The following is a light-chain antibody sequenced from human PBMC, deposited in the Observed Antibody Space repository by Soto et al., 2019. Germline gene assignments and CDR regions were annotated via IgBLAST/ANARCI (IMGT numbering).Light chain of an antibody. CDR3: SLYATSTTVL. CDR1: SSDVGGYNY. CDR2: DVS. V-gene: IGLV2-14*03. Sequence: QSALTQPASVSGSPGQSITISCTGTSSDVGGYNYVSWYQQHPGRAPQLMIYDVSNRPSGVSNRFSGSRSGNTASLTISGLQAEDEADYYCSLYATSTTVLFGGGTKVTVL. J-gene: IGLJ2*01.